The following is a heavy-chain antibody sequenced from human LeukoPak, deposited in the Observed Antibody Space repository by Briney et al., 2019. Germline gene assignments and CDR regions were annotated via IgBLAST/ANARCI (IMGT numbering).Heavy chain of an antibody. CDR3: AREEGYYDFWSGYFPGYFDY. Sequence: PGGSLRLSCAASGFTFSSYGMHWVRQAPGKGLEWVAVIWYDGSNKYYADSVKGRFTISRDNAKNSLYLQMNSLRAEDTAVYYCAREEGYYDFWSGYFPGYFDYWGQGTLVTVSS. D-gene: IGHD3-3*01. J-gene: IGHJ4*02. CDR1: GFTFSSYG. CDR2: IWYDGSNK. V-gene: IGHV3-33*01.